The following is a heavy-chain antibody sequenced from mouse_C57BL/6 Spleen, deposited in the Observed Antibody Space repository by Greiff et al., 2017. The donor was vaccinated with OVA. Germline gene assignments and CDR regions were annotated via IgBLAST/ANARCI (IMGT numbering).Heavy chain of an antibody. D-gene: IGHD4-1*01. CDR1: GYTFTDYN. Sequence: EVKLMESGPELVKPGASVKIPCKASGYTFTDYNMDWVKQSHGKSLEWIGDINPNNGGTIYNQKFKGKATLTVDKSSSTAYMELRSLTSEDTAVYYCARGTGPFAYWGQGTLVTVSA. CDR2: INPNNGGT. J-gene: IGHJ3*01. V-gene: IGHV1-18*01. CDR3: ARGTGPFAY.